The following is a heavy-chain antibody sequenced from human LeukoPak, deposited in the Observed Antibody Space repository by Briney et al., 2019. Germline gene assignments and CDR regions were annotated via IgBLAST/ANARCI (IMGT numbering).Heavy chain of an antibody. V-gene: IGHV4-59*01. J-gene: IGHJ4*02. CDR2: IYYSGST. D-gene: IGHD3-10*01. CDR3: ARSGNGSGSLDY. Sequence: SETLSLTCAVYGGSFSGYYWSWIRQPPGKGLEWIGYIYYSGSTNYNPSLKSRVTISVDTSKNQFSLKLSSVTAADTAVYYCARSGNGSGSLDYWGQGTLVTVSS. CDR1: GGSFSGYY.